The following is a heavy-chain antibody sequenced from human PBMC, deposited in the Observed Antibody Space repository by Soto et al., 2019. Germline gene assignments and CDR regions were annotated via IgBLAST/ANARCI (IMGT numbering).Heavy chain of an antibody. J-gene: IGHJ6*04. D-gene: IGHD4-17*01. CDR3: AKILQLCDYTYYYYGRDG. Sequence: QVQLVESGGGVVQPGRSLRLSCAASGFTFSSYGMHWVRQAPGKGLEWVAVISYDGSNKYYADSVKGRFTISRDNSKNTMYLQMNSLRAEDTVVYYCAKILQLCDYTYYYYGRDGWGKATTVTVTS. CDR1: GFTFSSYG. V-gene: IGHV3-30*18. CDR2: ISYDGSNK.